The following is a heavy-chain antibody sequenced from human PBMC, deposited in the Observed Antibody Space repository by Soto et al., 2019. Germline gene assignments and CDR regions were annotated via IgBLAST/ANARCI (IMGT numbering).Heavy chain of an antibody. J-gene: IGHJ5*02. D-gene: IGHD3-9*01. CDR3: ARENYDILTGYYGPFDP. V-gene: IGHV1-69*13. Sequence: SVKVSCKASGGTFSSYAISWVRQAPGQGLEWMGGIIPIFGTANYAQKFQGRVTITADESTSTAYMELSSLRSEDTAVYYCARENYDILTGYYGPFDPWGQGTLITVSS. CDR1: GGTFSSYA. CDR2: IIPIFGTA.